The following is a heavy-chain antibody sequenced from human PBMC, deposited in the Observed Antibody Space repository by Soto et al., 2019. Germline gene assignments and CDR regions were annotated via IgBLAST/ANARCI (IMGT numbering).Heavy chain of an antibody. V-gene: IGHV1-24*01. CDR2: FDPEDGET. D-gene: IGHD4-4*01. CDR1: GYTLTELS. J-gene: IGHJ3*02. Sequence: ASVKVSWKVSGYTLTELSMHWVRQAPGKGLEWMGGFDPEDGETIYAQKFQGRVTMTEDTSTDTAYMVLSSLRSEDTAVYYCATDSITTPAFDIWGQGTMVTVSS. CDR3: ATDSITTPAFDI.